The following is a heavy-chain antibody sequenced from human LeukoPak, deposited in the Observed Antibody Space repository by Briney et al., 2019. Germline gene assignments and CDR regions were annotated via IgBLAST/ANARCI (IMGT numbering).Heavy chain of an antibody. CDR3: ARQYGYDRGFGY. J-gene: IGHJ4*02. CDR2: IYYSGST. V-gene: IGHV4-39*01. CDR1: GGSISSSSYY. D-gene: IGHD3-16*01. Sequence: SETLSLTCTVSGGSISSSSYYWGWIRQPPGKGLEWIGSIYYSGSTYYNPSLKSRVTISVDTSKNQFSLKLSSVTAADTAVYYCARQYGYDRGFGYWGQGTLVTVSS.